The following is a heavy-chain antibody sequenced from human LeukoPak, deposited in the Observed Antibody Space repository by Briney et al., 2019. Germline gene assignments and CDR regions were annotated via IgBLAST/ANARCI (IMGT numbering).Heavy chain of an antibody. CDR1: GGSISSYY. Sequence: PSETLSLTCTVSGGSISSYYWSWIRQPPGKGLEWIGYIYYSGSTNYNPSLKSRVTMSVDTSNNQFSLKVSSVTAADTAVYYCARGVVRWSYDYWGQGTLVTVSS. D-gene: IGHD3-10*01. CDR2: IYYSGST. V-gene: IGHV4-59*01. CDR3: ARGVVRWSYDY. J-gene: IGHJ4*02.